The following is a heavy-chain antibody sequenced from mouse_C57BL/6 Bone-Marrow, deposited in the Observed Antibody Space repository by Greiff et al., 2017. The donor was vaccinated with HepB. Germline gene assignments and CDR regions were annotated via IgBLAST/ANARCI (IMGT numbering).Heavy chain of an antibody. V-gene: IGHV5-4*03. CDR1: GFTFSSYA. D-gene: IGHD1-1*01. Sequence: EVKLVESGGGLVKPGGSLKLSCAASGFTFSSYAMSWVRQTPEKRLEWVATISDGGSYTYYPDNVKGRCTISRDNAKNNLYLQMSHLKSEDTAMYYCARSITTVVAPFAYWGQGTLVTVSA. J-gene: IGHJ3*01. CDR3: ARSITTVVAPFAY. CDR2: ISDGGSYT.